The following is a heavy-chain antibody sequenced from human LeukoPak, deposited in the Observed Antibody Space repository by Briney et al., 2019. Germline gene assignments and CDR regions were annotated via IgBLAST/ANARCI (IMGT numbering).Heavy chain of an antibody. D-gene: IGHD6-19*01. CDR2: IYSGGST. CDR3: ARGDTVAGLDY. J-gene: IGHJ4*02. CDR1: GFTVSSNY. Sequence: GGSLRLSCAASGFTVSSNYMSWARQAPGKGLEWVSVIYSGGSTYYADSVKGRFTISRDNSKNTLYLQMNSLRAEDTAVYYCARGDTVAGLDYWDQGTLVTVSS. V-gene: IGHV3-53*01.